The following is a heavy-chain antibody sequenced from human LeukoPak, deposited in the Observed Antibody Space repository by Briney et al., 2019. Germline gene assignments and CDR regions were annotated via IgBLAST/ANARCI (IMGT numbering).Heavy chain of an antibody. V-gene: IGHV3-23*01. Sequence: PGGSLRLSCAASGFTFSSYAMSWVRQAPGKGLEWVSTISASGGSTYHAYSVKGRLRISGDNSENTLSLEMSSLRAEDAAVYYCAKDLGSSFEYVWGINRYSPSFDYWGQGTLVTVSS. CDR1: GFTFSSYA. CDR2: ISASGGST. CDR3: AKDLGSSFEYVWGINRYSPSFDY. D-gene: IGHD3-16*02. J-gene: IGHJ4*02.